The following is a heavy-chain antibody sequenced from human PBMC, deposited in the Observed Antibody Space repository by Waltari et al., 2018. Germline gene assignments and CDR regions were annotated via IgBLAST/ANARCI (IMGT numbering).Heavy chain of an antibody. D-gene: IGHD6-19*01. V-gene: IGHV4-39*07. CDR2: IYYSGST. CDR3: ARESSGWEDY. Sequence: QLQLQESGPGLVKPSETLSLTCTVYGGSISSSSYYWGWIRQPPGKGLEWIGSIYYSGSTYYNPSLKSRVTISVDTSKNQFSLKLSSVTAADTAVYYCARESSGWEDYWGQGTLVTVSS. CDR1: GGSISSSSYY. J-gene: IGHJ4*02.